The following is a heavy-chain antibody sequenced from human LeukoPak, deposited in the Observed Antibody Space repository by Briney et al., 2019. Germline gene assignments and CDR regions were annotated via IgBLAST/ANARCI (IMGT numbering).Heavy chain of an antibody. Sequence: GGSLRLSCVTSGFTFSSYAMGWVRQAPGKGLEWVSGISGSAGSTYYADSVKGRFTISRDNSKNTLYLQMNSLRAEDTAVYYCSRGRYCSSTSCYIDNWGQGTLVTVSS. CDR2: ISGSAGST. CDR1: GFTFSSYA. D-gene: IGHD2-2*02. V-gene: IGHV3-23*01. CDR3: SRGRYCSSTSCYIDN. J-gene: IGHJ4*02.